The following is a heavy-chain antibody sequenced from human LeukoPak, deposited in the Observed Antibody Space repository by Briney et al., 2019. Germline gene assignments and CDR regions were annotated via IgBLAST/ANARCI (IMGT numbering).Heavy chain of an antibody. D-gene: IGHD2-15*01. CDR3: ARDLLDCSGGSCYPSAAFDI. Sequence: ASVKVSCKASGYTFTGYYMHWVRQAPGQGLEWMGWINPNSGGTNYAQKFQGRVTMTRDTSISTAYMELSRLRSDDTAVYYCARDLLDCSGGSCYPSAAFDIWGQGTMVTVSS. CDR2: INPNSGGT. CDR1: GYTFTGYY. V-gene: IGHV1-2*02. J-gene: IGHJ3*02.